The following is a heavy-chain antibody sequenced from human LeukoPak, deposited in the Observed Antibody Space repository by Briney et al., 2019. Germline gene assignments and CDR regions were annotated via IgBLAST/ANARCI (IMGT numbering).Heavy chain of an antibody. V-gene: IGHV4-39*07. CDR1: GGSISSSSYY. D-gene: IGHD4-17*01. CDR2: IYYSGST. J-gene: IGHJ4*02. Sequence: SETLSLTCTVSGGSISSSSYYWGWIRQPPGKGLEWIGSIYYSGSTNYNPSLKSRVTISVDTSKNQFSLKLSSVTAADTAVYYCARSKYGDYLGYWGQGTLVTVSS. CDR3: ARSKYGDYLGY.